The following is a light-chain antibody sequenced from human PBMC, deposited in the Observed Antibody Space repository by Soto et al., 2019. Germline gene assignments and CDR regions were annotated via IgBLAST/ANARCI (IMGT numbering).Light chain of an antibody. CDR3: CSYSGSSTLL. J-gene: IGLJ2*01. Sequence: HSALTQPASVSGSPGQSIAISCTGTSRDVATYNLVSWYQQHPGKVPKLIIYEGSERPSGVSNRFSGSKSGNTASLTISGLQAEDEADYYCCSYSGSSTLLFGGGTQLTVL. CDR1: SRDVATYNL. CDR2: EGS. V-gene: IGLV2-23*01.